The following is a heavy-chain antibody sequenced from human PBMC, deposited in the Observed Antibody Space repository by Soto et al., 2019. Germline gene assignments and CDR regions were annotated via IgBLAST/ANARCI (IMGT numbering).Heavy chain of an antibody. Sequence: HVQLVQSGAELKKPGASVKVSCKASGGTFSSYTISWVRQAPGPGLEWKGRIIPILGIANYAQKCQGRVTITADKSTSAAYMELSSMRTEDTAVYYCAIGHDPAYVDIVATITNYCNMDVWGKGTTVTVSS. CDR3: AIGHDPAYVDIVATITNYCNMDV. CDR2: IIPILGIA. CDR1: GGTFSSYT. V-gene: IGHV1-69*02. D-gene: IGHD5-12*01. J-gene: IGHJ6*03.